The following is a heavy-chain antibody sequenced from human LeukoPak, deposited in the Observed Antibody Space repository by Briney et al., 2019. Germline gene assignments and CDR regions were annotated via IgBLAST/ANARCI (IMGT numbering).Heavy chain of an antibody. D-gene: IGHD3-9*01. J-gene: IGHJ4*02. CDR2: IYYSGST. Sequence: SETLSLTCTVSGGSISSYYWRWIRQPPGKGLEWIGYIYYSGSTNYNPSLKSRVTISVDTSKNQFSLKLSSVTAADTAVYYCARYLSGYLDYWGQGTLVTVSS. CDR3: ARYLSGYLDY. V-gene: IGHV4-59*01. CDR1: GGSISSYY.